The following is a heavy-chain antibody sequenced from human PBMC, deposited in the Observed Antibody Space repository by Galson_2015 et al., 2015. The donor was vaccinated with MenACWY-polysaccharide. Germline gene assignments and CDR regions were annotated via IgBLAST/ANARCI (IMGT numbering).Heavy chain of an antibody. CDR1: GDSASSNSAA. CDR2: TYYRSRWYN. CDR3: TRSIHISGWGGDFES. Sequence: CAISGDSASSNSAAWNWIRQSPSRGLEWLGRTYYRSRWYNDYATSVKSRISIKADTPKNQFSLQLNSVTPEDTALYYCTRSIHISGWGGDFESWGQGTLATVSS. D-gene: IGHD6-19*01. V-gene: IGHV6-1*01. J-gene: IGHJ4*02.